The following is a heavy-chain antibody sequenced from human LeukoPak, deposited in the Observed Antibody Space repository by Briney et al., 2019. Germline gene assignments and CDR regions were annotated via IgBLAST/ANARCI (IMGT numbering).Heavy chain of an antibody. Sequence: SVKVSCKASGGTFSSYAISWVRQAPGQGLEWMGGIIPTFGTANYAQKFQGRVTITADESTSTAYMELSSLRSEDTAVYYCAREPDTAMAFDYWGQGTLVTVSS. D-gene: IGHD5-18*01. CDR1: GGTFSSYA. CDR3: AREPDTAMAFDY. CDR2: IIPTFGTA. J-gene: IGHJ4*02. V-gene: IGHV1-69*13.